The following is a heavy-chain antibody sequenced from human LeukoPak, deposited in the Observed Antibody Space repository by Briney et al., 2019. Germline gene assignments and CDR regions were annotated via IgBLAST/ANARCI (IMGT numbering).Heavy chain of an antibody. D-gene: IGHD1/OR15-1a*01. CDR2: ISGSDSNT. J-gene: IGHJ4*02. CDR1: GFTFSTYG. V-gene: IGHV3-23*01. CDR3: AKGPRALEHSTHFFDY. Sequence: GGTLRLSCAASGFTFSTYGMSWVRQAPGKGLEWVSGISGSDSNTYYADSVKGRFTISRDNFKNMVYLQMNSLRVEDTAVYYCAKGPRALEHSTHFFDYWGQGTLVTVSS.